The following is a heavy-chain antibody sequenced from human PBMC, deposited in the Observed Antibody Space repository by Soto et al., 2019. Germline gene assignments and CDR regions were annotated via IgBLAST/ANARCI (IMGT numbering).Heavy chain of an antibody. CDR1: GGSISSSSYY. J-gene: IGHJ6*02. CDR2: IYYSGST. D-gene: IGHD2-2*01. Sequence: SETLSLTCTVSGGSISSSSYYWGWIRQPPGKGLEWIGSIYYSGSTYYNPSLESRVTISVDTSKNQFSLKLSSVTAADTAVYYCARERAAAMKGYYYYYGMDVWGQGTTVTVSS. CDR3: ARERAAAMKGYYYYYGMDV. V-gene: IGHV4-39*02.